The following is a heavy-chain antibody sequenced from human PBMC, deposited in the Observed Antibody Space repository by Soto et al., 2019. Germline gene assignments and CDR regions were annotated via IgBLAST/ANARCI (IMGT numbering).Heavy chain of an antibody. CDR2: ISSSSSTI. CDR3: ARGSSSWYGFLDY. Sequence: GGSLRLSCAASGFTFSSYSMNWVRQAPGKGLEWVSYISSSSSTIYYADSVKGRFTISRDNAKNSLYLQMNSLRAEDTAVYYCARGSSSWYGFLDYWGQGTLVTVSS. CDR1: GFTFSSYS. J-gene: IGHJ4*02. V-gene: IGHV3-48*01. D-gene: IGHD6-13*01.